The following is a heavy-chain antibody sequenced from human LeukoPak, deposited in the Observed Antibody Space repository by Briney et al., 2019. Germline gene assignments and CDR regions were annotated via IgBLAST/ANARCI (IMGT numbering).Heavy chain of an antibody. D-gene: IGHD3-22*01. CDR2: FDPEDGET. CDR3: ARGYYDSSGYYRYYFDY. J-gene: IGHJ4*02. Sequence: ASVKVSCKVSGYTLTELSMHWVRQAPGKGLEWMGGFDPEDGETIYAQKFQGRVTMTRNTSISTAYMELSSLRSEDTAVYYCARGYYDSSGYYRYYFDYWGQGTLVTVSS. V-gene: IGHV1-24*01. CDR1: GYTLTELS.